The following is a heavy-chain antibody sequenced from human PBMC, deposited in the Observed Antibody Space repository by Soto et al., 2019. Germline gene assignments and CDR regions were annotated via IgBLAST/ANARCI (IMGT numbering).Heavy chain of an antibody. J-gene: IGHJ4*02. CDR3: TRHRGYSSGYWGQDF. Sequence: QVQLVQSGAEVKKPGSSVKVSCKASGGAFGSYAINWVRQAPGQGREWMGGIIAMFDTTNYAQRFQGRVTVTADESTSTVYLELTRLRSEDTAMYYCTRHRGYSSGYWGQDFWGQGTLVTVSS. CDR1: GGAFGSYA. CDR2: IIAMFDTT. V-gene: IGHV1-69*01. D-gene: IGHD5-12*01.